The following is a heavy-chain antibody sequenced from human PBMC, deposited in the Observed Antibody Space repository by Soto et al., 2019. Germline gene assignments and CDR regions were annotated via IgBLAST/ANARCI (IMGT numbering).Heavy chain of an antibody. D-gene: IGHD4-17*01. V-gene: IGHV1-8*01. J-gene: IGHJ5*02. CDR3: AEGIKYGAFSRWFDP. CDR2: MNPNSGNT. CDR1: GYTFTSYD. Sequence: QVQLVQSGAEVKKPGASVKVSCKASGYTFTSYDINWVRQATGQGLEYLGWMNPNSGNTAYVQKFQGIVTMTWGISITIAYMELSSLRSEDTAVYFCAEGIKYGAFSRWFDPWGQGTLVNVSS.